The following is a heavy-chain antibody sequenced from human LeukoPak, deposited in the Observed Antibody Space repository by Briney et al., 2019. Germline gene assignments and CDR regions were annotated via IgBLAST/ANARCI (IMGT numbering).Heavy chain of an antibody. Sequence: SGGSLRLSCAASGFTFSSYAMHWVRQAPGKGLEWVAVISYDGSNKYCADSVKGRFTISRDNSKNTLYLQMNSLRAEDTAVYYCAREVAVAEPYYFDYWGQGTLVTVSS. D-gene: IGHD6-19*01. CDR1: GFTFSSYA. J-gene: IGHJ4*02. CDR3: AREVAVAEPYYFDY. CDR2: ISYDGSNK. V-gene: IGHV3-30*04.